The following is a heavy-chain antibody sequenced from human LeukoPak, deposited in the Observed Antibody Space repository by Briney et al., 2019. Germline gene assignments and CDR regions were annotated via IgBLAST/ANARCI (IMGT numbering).Heavy chain of an antibody. Sequence: PSETLSLTCAVYGGSFSDYYWNWIRQSPGKGLEWIGEINHSGTTNYNPSLKSRVTISVDTSKNQFSLKLSSVTAADTAVYYCARVETAMVDFDYWGQGTLVTVSS. CDR2: INHSGTT. CDR3: ARVETAMVDFDY. D-gene: IGHD5-18*01. V-gene: IGHV4-34*01. J-gene: IGHJ4*02. CDR1: GGSFSDYY.